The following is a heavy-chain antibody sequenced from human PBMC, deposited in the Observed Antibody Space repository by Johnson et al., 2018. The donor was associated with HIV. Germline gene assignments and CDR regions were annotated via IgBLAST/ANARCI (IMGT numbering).Heavy chain of an antibody. V-gene: IGHV3-30-3*02. Sequence: QVQLVESGGGVVQPGGSLRLSCAASGFTFTSYPMHWVRQAPGKGLEWVAVISYDGSNKYYADSVNGRFTISRDNSKNTLYLQMNSLRAEDTAVYYCAKDVGNYWPNAFDVWGQGTMLTVSS. CDR2: ISYDGSNK. D-gene: IGHD3-22*01. CDR1: GFTFTSYP. CDR3: AKDVGNYWPNAFDV. J-gene: IGHJ3*01.